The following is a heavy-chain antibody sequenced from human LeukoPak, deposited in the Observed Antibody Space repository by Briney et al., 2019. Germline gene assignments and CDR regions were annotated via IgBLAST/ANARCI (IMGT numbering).Heavy chain of an antibody. CDR2: IYYSVST. Sequence: NTSETLSLTCTVSGVSISSSSYDWGSIRRPPGKGREWIGSIYYSVSTYYHPSLTSRVTVATNTSKTQFSLKLSSVTAADTAVYYCARHKDYYYSYMDVWGKGTTVTISS. CDR1: GVSISSSSYD. CDR3: ARHKDYYYSYMDV. J-gene: IGHJ6*03. V-gene: IGHV4-39*01.